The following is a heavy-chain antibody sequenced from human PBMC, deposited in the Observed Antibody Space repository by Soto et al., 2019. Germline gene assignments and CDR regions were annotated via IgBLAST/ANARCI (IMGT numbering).Heavy chain of an antibody. Sequence: EVQLLESGGGLVQPGGSLRLSCAASGFTFSSYAMSWVRQAPGKGLEWVSAISGSGGSTYYADSVKGRFTIPRDKSKNTMYLQMNGLRAEDTAVDYCAKVRGEYWYFDLWGRGTLVTVSS. CDR1: GFTFSSYA. J-gene: IGHJ2*01. D-gene: IGHD7-27*01. V-gene: IGHV3-23*01. CDR2: ISGSGGST. CDR3: AKVRGEYWYFDL.